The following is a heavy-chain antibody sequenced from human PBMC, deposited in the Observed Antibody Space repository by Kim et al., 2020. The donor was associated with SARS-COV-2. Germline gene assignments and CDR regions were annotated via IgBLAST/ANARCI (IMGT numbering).Heavy chain of an antibody. J-gene: IGHJ3*02. CDR3: AKDALRYFDWLLGGAFDI. V-gene: IGHV3-23*01. Sequence: GGSLRLSCAASGFTFSSYAMSWVRQAPGKGLEWVSAISGSGGSTYYADSVKGRFTISRDNSKNTLYLQMNSLRAEDTAVYYCAKDALRYFDWLLGGAFDIWGQGTMVTVSS. D-gene: IGHD3-9*01. CDR2: ISGSGGST. CDR1: GFTFSSYA.